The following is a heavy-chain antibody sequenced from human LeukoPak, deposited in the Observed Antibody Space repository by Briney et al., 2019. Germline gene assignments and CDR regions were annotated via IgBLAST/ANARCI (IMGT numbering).Heavy chain of an antibody. CDR2: IHDSGST. CDR3: ATRATDGPL. V-gene: IGHV4-4*02. CDR1: GASISSTYW. Sequence: SETLSLTCAVSGASISSTYWSTWVRQPPGKGLEWIGEIHDSGSTNYNPSLKSRVTISVDKSKKQFSLNLTPVTAADTAVYYCATRATDGPLWGQGTLVTVSS. J-gene: IGHJ4*02. D-gene: IGHD5-24*01.